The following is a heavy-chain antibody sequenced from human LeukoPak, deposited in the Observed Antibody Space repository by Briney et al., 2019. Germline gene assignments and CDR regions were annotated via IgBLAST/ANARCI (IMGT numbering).Heavy chain of an antibody. D-gene: IGHD1-26*01. V-gene: IGHV3-23*01. J-gene: IGHJ4*02. CDR2: ISGSAGST. CDR3: AKKWGVGTTTLDHFDY. CDR1: GFTFSNYA. Sequence: GGSLRLSCAASGFTFSNYAVSWVRQAPGKGLEWVSGISGSAGSTYYADSVKGRFTISRDNSENTLYLQMNSLTDDDTAVYYCAKKWGVGTTTLDHFDYWGQGTLVTVSS.